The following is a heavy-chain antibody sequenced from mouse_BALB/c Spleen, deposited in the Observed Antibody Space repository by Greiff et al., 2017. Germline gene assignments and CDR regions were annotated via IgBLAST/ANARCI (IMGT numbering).Heavy chain of an antibody. CDR3: ARSDVNYGDYYYAMDY. D-gene: IGHD2-1*01. V-gene: IGHV1S135*01. CDR1: GYSFTDHH. Sequence: EVQLKQSGPEPVKPGASVKVSFQASGYSFTDHHMYRVKQSHGKSLEWIGNIDPYNGGTSYYQKFKGKATLTVDKSSSTAFMHLNSLTSEDSAVYNCARSDVNYGDYYYAMDYWGQGTSVTVSS. J-gene: IGHJ4*01. CDR2: IDPYNGGT.